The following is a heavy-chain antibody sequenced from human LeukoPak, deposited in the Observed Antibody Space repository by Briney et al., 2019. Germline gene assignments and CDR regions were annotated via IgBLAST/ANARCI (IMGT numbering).Heavy chain of an antibody. Sequence: GGSLRLSCAASGFTFDDYAMHWVRQAPGKGLEWVSGISWNSGSIGYADSVKGRFTISRDNAKNSLYLQMNSLRAEDTALYYCAKASYDSSGINSGPWFDPWGQGNLVTVSS. J-gene: IGHJ5*02. D-gene: IGHD3-22*01. CDR3: AKASYDSSGINSGPWFDP. CDR2: ISWNSGSI. V-gene: IGHV3-9*01. CDR1: GFTFDDYA.